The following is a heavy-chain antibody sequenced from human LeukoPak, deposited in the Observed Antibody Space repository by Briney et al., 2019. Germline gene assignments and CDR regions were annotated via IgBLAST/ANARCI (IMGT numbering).Heavy chain of an antibody. CDR3: ARSPYYYYYMDV. V-gene: IGHV1-18*01. J-gene: IGHJ6*03. CDR2: ISAYNGNT. CDR1: GYTFTSYG. Sequence: ASVKVSCKASGYTFTSYGISWVRQAPGQGLDWMGWISAYNGNTNYAQKLQGRVTMTADTSTSTAYMELRSLRSDDTAVYYCARSPYYYYYMDVWGKGTTVTISS.